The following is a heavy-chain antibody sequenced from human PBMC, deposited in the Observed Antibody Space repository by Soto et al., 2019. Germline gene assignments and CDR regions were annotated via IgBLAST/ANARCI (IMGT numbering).Heavy chain of an antibody. J-gene: IGHJ5*02. CDR3: ARVGSSSWYVTWFDP. V-gene: IGHV1-69*02. CDR1: GGTFSSYT. D-gene: IGHD6-13*01. Sequence: QVQLVQSGAEVKKPGSSVKVSCKASGGTFSSYTISWVRQAPGQGLEWMGRIIPILGIANYAQKFQGRVTITAAKSTSTAYMELSSLRSEDTAVYYCARVGSSSWYVTWFDPWGQGTLVTVSS. CDR2: IIPILGIA.